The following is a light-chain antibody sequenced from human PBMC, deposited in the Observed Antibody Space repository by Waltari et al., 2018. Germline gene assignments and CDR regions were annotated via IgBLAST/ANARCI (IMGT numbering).Light chain of an antibody. J-gene: IGKJ1*01. CDR1: ESIGTS. CDR2: HAS. V-gene: IGKV1-5*01. CDR3: QQYYTYSLWA. Sequence: DIQMTQSPSTLSASVGDRVTFTCRASESIGTSLAWYQQKSGKAPKLLNYHASTLEGGVPSRFSGSGSGTDFTLTISSLQPDDFATYFCQQYYTYSLWAFGQGTKVETK.